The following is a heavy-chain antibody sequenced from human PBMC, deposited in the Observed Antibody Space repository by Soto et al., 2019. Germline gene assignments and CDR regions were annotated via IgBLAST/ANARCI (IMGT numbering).Heavy chain of an antibody. CDR3: AKDLGSSSLY. CDR2: TSYDGSHK. CDR1: GFAFSYSG. J-gene: IGHJ4*02. D-gene: IGHD6-6*01. Sequence: HPGGSLRLSCVASGFAFSYSGMHWVRQAPGKGLEWVAVTSYDGSHKYYADSVKGRFTISRDNSKNTLYLQMNSLRAEDTAVYYCAKDLGSSSLYWGQGTLVTVSS. V-gene: IGHV3-30*18.